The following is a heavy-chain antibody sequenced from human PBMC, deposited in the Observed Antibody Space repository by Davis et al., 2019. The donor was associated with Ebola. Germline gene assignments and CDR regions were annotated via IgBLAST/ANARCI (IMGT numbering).Heavy chain of an antibody. Sequence: GESLKISCAASGFTFSNAWMNWVRQAPGKGLEWVGRIRSKANSYATAYAASVKGRFTISRDDSKNTAYLQMNSLKTEDTAVYYCTGGSGSYRDYWGQGTLVTVSS. V-gene: IGHV3-73*01. D-gene: IGHD1-26*01. CDR2: IRSKANSYAT. CDR1: GFTFSNAW. CDR3: TGGSGSYRDY. J-gene: IGHJ4*02.